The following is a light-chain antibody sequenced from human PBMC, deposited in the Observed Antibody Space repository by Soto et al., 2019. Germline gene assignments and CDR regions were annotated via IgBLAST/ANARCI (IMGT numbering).Light chain of an antibody. CDR3: QQYSAYPYT. V-gene: IGKV1-8*01. CDR2: AAS. CDR1: QGISSY. J-gene: IGKJ2*01. Sequence: AIRMTQSPSSFSASTGDRVTITCRASQGISSYLAWYQQKPGKAPKLLIYAASTLQSGVPTRFSGSGSETEFTLTISSLQPDDFATYYCQQYSAYPYTFGQGTKLEIK.